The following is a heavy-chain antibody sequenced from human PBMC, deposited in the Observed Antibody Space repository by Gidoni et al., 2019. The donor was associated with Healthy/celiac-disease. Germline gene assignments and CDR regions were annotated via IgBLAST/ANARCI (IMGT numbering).Heavy chain of an antibody. CDR2: IWYDGSNK. Sequence: QVQLVESGGGVVQPGRSLRLSCAASGFPFSSYGMHWVRQAPGEGLEWVAVIWYDGSNKYYADSVKGRFTISRDNSKNTLYLQMNSLRAEDTAVYYCARDGNTVTTSPPFDYWGQGTLVTVSS. CDR1: GFPFSSYG. CDR3: ARDGNTVTTSPPFDY. D-gene: IGHD4-17*01. V-gene: IGHV3-33*01. J-gene: IGHJ4*02.